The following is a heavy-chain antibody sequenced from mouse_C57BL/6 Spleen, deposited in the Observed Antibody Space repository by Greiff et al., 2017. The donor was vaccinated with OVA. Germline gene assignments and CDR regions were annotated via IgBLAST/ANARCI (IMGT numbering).Heavy chain of an antibody. CDR2: ISYDGSN. V-gene: IGHV3-6*01. CDR1: GYSITSGYY. D-gene: IGHD1-1*01. J-gene: IGHJ2*01. Sequence: VQLQQSGPGLVKPSQSLSLTCSVTGYSITSGYYWNWIRQFPGNKLEWMGYISYDGSNNYNPSLKNRISITRDTSKNQFFLKLNSVTTEDTATYYCARGADYYGARFDYWGQGTTLTVSS. CDR3: ARGADYYGARFDY.